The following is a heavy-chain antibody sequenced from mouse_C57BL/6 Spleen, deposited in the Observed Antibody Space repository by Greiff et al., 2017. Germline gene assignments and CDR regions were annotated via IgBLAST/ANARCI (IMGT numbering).Heavy chain of an antibody. CDR3: ARDPYDYEGFAY. V-gene: IGHV1-53*01. Sequence: VQLQQPGTELVKPGASVKLSCKASGYTFTSYWMHWVKQRPGQGLEWIGNIHPSNGGTNYNEKFKGKATVTVYKSSGTAYMQLSSLTSEDSAVYYCARDPYDYEGFAYWGQGTLLTVSA. CDR2: IHPSNGGT. D-gene: IGHD2-4*01. J-gene: IGHJ3*01. CDR1: GYTFTSYW.